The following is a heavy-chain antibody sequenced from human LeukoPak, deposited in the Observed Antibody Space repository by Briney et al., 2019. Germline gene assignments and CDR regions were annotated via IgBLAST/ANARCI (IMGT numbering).Heavy chain of an antibody. D-gene: IGHD5-24*01. CDR3: AADGYNSPFDY. CDR2: IKKDGSEK. CDR1: GFIFRNYW. J-gene: IGHJ4*02. Sequence: PGGSLRLSCAASGFIFRNYWMNWVRQTPGKGLEWVANIKKDGSEKYYVDSVKGRFTISRDNAKNSLYLQMNSLRAEDTAVYYCAADGYNSPFDYWGQGTLVTVSS. V-gene: IGHV3-7*01.